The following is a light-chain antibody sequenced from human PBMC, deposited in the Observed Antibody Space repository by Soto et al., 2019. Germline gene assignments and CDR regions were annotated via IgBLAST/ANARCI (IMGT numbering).Light chain of an antibody. CDR2: SND. Sequence: QSVLTQPPSASGTPGQRVTISCSGTTSNIGTTAVNWYQHLPGTAPKGLIYSNDLRRSGVPDRFSASKSGTSASLAISGLQSEDEADYYCQSYGGTLSPCVFGTGTKLTVL. V-gene: IGLV1-44*01. CDR1: TSNIGTTA. J-gene: IGLJ1*01. CDR3: QSYGGTLSPCV.